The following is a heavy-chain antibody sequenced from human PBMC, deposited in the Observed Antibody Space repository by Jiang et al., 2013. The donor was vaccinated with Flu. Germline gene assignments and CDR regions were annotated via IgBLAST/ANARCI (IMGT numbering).Heavy chain of an antibody. J-gene: IGHJ4*02. Sequence: PGLVKPSETLSLTCTVSGVSISAFYWSWIRQPPGKGLEWIAYVFHTGDTNYNPSLRSRVTISLDTSKDQFSLRLSSVTAADTALYYCARQPYGGDASYFFDYWGQGTLVTVSS. D-gene: IGHD2-21*01. V-gene: IGHV4-59*08. CDR1: GVSISAFY. CDR3: ARQPYGGDASYFFDY. CDR2: VFHTGDT.